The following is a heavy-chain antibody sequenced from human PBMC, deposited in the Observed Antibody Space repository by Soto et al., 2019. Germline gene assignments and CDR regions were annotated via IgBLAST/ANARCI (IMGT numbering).Heavy chain of an antibody. Sequence: ASVKVSCKTSGYTFTDYYTHWVRQAPGPGLEWMGWMNPKSGGAYFAQKFQGRVTLTRDTSIGTAYFEVNSLTSDDTAVYFCTRENIGNSDGLYDAFDIWGQGTTVTVSS. D-gene: IGHD5-18*01. CDR2: MNPKSGGA. J-gene: IGHJ3*02. V-gene: IGHV1-2*02. CDR3: TRENIGNSDGLYDAFDI. CDR1: GYTFTDYY.